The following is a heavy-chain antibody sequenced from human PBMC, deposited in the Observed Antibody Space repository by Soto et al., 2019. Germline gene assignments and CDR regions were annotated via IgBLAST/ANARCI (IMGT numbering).Heavy chain of an antibody. J-gene: IGHJ4*02. CDR2: ISYDGSNT. V-gene: IGHV3-30*03. Sequence: QVQLVESGGGVVQPGRSLRLSCAASGFPFTTYGMHWVREGPGKGLEWVAVISYDGSNTYYADSVKGRFTISRDNCKNTLYLQMNSLRPEDTALYYCVGGQYYFDYRGQGTLVTVSS. D-gene: IGHD3-10*01. CDR1: GFPFTTYG. CDR3: VGGQYYFDY.